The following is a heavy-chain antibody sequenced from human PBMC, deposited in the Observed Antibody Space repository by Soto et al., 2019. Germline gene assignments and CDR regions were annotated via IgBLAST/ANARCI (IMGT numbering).Heavy chain of an antibody. D-gene: IGHD6-13*01. CDR1: SGSIGSLGW. V-gene: IGHV4-4*02. CDR2: IYHSGST. J-gene: IGHJ6*03. Sequence: PLQTMSLTRAVSSGSIGSLGWLSWVRQHPGKGLEWIGEIYHSGSTNYNPSLKSRVTISVDKSKNQFSLKLSSVTAADTAVYYCSRVGEAAAGTRYYYYMDVWGKGTTVTVSS. CDR3: SRVGEAAAGTRYYYYMDV.